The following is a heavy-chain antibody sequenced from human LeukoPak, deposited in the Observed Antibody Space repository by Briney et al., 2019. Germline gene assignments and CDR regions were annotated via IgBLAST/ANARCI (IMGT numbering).Heavy chain of an antibody. V-gene: IGHV4-4*07. D-gene: IGHD2-15*01. CDR2: IYTSGST. J-gene: IGHJ4*02. CDR3: ARDRHQVVAAKAHLDYFDY. CDR1: GGSISSYY. Sequence: PSETLSLTCTVSGGSISSYYWSWIRQPAGKGLEWIGRIYTSGSTNYNPSLKSRVTMSVDTSKNQFSLKLSSVTAADTAVYYCARDRHQVVAAKAHLDYFDYWGQGTLVNVSS.